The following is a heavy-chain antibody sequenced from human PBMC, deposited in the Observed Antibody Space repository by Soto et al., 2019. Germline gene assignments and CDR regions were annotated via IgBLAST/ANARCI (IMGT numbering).Heavy chain of an antibody. CDR2: VRSETDGGST. CDR1: GYALSGYV. V-gene: IGHV3-49*03. D-gene: IGHD6-19*01. Sequence: SLTLSCSASGYALSGYVVSWFLHAPGKGLEWVGVVRSETDGGSTEYAASVKGRFRSSRDDSESIAYLQMTGVKTEDTAVYYCTRGRGTGGWYADYWGKGILVTVSS. CDR3: TRGRGTGGWYADY. J-gene: IGHJ4*02.